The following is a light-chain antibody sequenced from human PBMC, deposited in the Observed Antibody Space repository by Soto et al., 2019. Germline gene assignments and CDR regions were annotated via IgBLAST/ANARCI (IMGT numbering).Light chain of an antibody. CDR3: QQYASSPRT. CDR2: GAS. CDR1: QSVSSSY. V-gene: IGKV3-20*01. J-gene: IGKJ1*01. Sequence: EIVLTQSPGTLSLSPGERATLSCRASQSVSSSYLAWYQQKPGQAPRLLIYGASSRATGIPDRFSGSGSGTDFTLTISGLEPEDFAVYYCQQYASSPRTFGQGTKVDIK.